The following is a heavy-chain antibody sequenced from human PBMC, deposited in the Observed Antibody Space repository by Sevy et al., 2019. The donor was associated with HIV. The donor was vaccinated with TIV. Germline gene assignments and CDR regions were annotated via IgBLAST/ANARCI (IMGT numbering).Heavy chain of an antibody. D-gene: IGHD3-10*01. CDR3: ARYFGEWYFDL. Sequence: ASVKVSCKASGGTFSNFAITWVRQAPGQGLEWMGGIIPLLRTTDYAQKFQGRVTITADESTSTAYMELSSLRSEDTAMYYCARYFGEWYFDLWGLGTLVTVSS. V-gene: IGHV1-69*13. CDR2: IIPLLRTT. CDR1: GGTFSNFA. J-gene: IGHJ2*01.